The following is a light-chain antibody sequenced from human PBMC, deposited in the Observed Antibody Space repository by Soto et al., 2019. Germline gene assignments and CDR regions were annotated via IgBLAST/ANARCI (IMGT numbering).Light chain of an antibody. Sequence: QSVLTQPASVSGSPGQSITISCTGTSSDVGGYNYVSWYQQYPGKAPKLMISEVSNRPSGVSDRFSGSKSGSTASLTISGLQAEDEADYYCAAWDDSLNGYVFGTGTKLTVL. CDR2: EVS. J-gene: IGLJ1*01. CDR3: AAWDDSLNGYV. CDR1: SSDVGGYNY. V-gene: IGLV2-14*01.